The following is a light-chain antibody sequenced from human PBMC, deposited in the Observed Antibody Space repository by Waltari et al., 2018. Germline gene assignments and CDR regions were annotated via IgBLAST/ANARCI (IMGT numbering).Light chain of an antibody. CDR2: GSS. CDR1: QTISSN. Sequence: ETVITQSPVTLSVSPEERATRPCKASQTISSNLDWYQQKPGQAPRLLIYGSSTRATGIPARFSGSGSGTEFTLTISSLQSEDFAVYYCQQYNNWPPGTFGPGTKVEIK. V-gene: IGKV3-15*01. J-gene: IGKJ1*01. CDR3: QQYNNWPPGT.